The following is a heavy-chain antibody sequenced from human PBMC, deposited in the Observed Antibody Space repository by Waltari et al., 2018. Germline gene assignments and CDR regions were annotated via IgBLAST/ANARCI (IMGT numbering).Heavy chain of an antibody. CDR2: ISYDGSNK. CDR3: ARVGYDLRYGMDV. Sequence: QVQLVESGGGVVQPGRSLRLSCAASGFTFSSYAMHWVRPAPGKGLEWVAVISYDGSNKYYADAVKGRFTISRDNSKNTLYLQMNSLRAEDTAVYYCARVGYDLRYGMDVWGQGTTVTVSS. V-gene: IGHV3-30*16. CDR1: GFTFSSYA. J-gene: IGHJ6*02. D-gene: IGHD3-3*01.